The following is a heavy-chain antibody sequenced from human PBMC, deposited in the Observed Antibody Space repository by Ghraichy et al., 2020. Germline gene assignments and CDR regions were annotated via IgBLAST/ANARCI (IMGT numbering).Heavy chain of an antibody. D-gene: IGHD6-6*01. CDR1: GFAFSNYG. J-gene: IGHJ6*02. Sequence: GGSLRLSCAASGFAFSNYGMHWVRQAPGKGLEWVAVISHDGSHTDYGDPVKGRFTISRDNSENMLHLQMVSLGVEDTAIYYCGISQGSIAERDGMDVWGQGTTVTVSS. CDR2: ISHDGSHT. CDR3: GISQGSIAERDGMDV. V-gene: IGHV3-30*03.